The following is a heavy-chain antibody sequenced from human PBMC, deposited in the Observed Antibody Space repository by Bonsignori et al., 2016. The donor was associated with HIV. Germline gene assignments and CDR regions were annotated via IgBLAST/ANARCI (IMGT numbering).Heavy chain of an antibody. CDR2: ISAYNGNT. CDR3: ARTLSYNWNYGKY. Sequence: ASVKVSCKASDFTFSNYGYYWVRQAPGQGLEWLGWISAYNGNTKSALKFQDRLAMTLDASANTAYLELKSLTPDDTATYFCARTLSYNWNYGKYWGPGTLVTVSS. V-gene: IGHV1-18*01. CDR1: DFTFSNYG. D-gene: IGHD1-7*01. J-gene: IGHJ4*02.